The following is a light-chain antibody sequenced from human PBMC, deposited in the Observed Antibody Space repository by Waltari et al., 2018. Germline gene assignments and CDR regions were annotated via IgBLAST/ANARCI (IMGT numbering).Light chain of an antibody. CDR1: NSNIGRNS. J-gene: IGLJ1*01. CDR2: RDN. CDR3: AAWDDSLSVTYV. Sequence: QSVLTQPPSTSGTPGQTVTISCSGTNSNIGRNSVFWYQQLPGTAPKLLLRRDNQRPSGVPDRFSASESGTSAALAIRGLRSEDEADYYCAAWDDSLSVTYVFGSGTRVTV. V-gene: IGLV1-47*01.